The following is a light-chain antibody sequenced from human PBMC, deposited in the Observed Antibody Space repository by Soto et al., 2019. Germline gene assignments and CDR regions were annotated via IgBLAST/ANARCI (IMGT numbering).Light chain of an antibody. J-gene: IGKJ1*01. Sequence: IHMTQSPSTLSASVGDRVTITCRSSQSISGYLAWYQQKPGKAPKLLIYDASSLESGVPSRFSGSASGTEFTLTISSLQPDDFATYYCQQYNTYPWTFGQGTKVDIK. V-gene: IGKV1-5*01. CDR1: QSISGY. CDR3: QQYNTYPWT. CDR2: DAS.